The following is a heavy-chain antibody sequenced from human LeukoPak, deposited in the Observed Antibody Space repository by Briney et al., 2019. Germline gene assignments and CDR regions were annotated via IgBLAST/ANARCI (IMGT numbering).Heavy chain of an antibody. D-gene: IGHD6-13*01. J-gene: IGHJ6*03. CDR2: IYYSGSA. CDR3: ARESRRIAAAGPSYYMDV. CDR1: GGSISSSSYY. Sequence: KPSETLSLTCTVSGGSISSSSYYWGWIRQPPGKGLEWIGSIYYSGSAYYNPSLKSRVTISVDTSKNQFSLMVNSVTAADTAVYYCARESRRIAAAGPSYYMDVWGRGTTVTVSS. V-gene: IGHV4-39*07.